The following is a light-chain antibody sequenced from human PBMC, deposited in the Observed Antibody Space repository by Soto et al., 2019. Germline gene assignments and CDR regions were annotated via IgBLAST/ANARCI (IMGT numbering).Light chain of an antibody. CDR2: GAS. CDR1: QDVGKW. V-gene: IGKV1-12*01. J-gene: IGKJ5*01. Sequence: DIQMTQCPSSVSASLRDGVTITCRASQDVGKWLAWYQQKPGKAPTLLIHGASSLQSGVPSRYSGSGSGTDFTLTISSLQPEDFATYYCQQANSFPITLGQGTRLEIK. CDR3: QQANSFPIT.